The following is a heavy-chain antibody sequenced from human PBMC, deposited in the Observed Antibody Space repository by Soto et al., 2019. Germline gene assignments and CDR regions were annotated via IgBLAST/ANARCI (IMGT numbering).Heavy chain of an antibody. Sequence: SETLSLTCTVSGDSITSSSFYWGWIRQPPGKGLEWIGHFFHTGATYQNPTLKSRLRMSVDKSKNPFSLNLSSVTATDTAVYYCARRRIVPTTNFDYWGQGTLVTVSS. D-gene: IGHD1-26*01. CDR2: FFHTGAT. CDR1: GDSITSSSFY. CDR3: ARRRIVPTTNFDY. J-gene: IGHJ4*02. V-gene: IGHV4-39*01.